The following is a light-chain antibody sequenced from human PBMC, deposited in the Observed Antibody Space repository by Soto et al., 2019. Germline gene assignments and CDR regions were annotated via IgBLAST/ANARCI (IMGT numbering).Light chain of an antibody. CDR3: QQYNNWPPGRT. J-gene: IGKJ1*01. Sequence: EIVMTQSPATLSVSPGERATLSCRASQSVSSNLAWYQQKPGQAPRLLIYGASTRATGIPARFSGSGSGIEFTLTISSLQSEDFAVYYCQQYNNWPPGRTFGQGTKVDIK. V-gene: IGKV3-15*01. CDR1: QSVSSN. CDR2: GAS.